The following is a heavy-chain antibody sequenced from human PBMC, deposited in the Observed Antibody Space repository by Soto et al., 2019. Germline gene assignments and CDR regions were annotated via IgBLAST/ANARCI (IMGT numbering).Heavy chain of an antibody. D-gene: IGHD3-9*01. CDR1: GFTFSSYG. Sequence: GGSLRLSCAASGFTFSSYGMHWVRQAPGKGLEWVAVISYDGSNKYYADSVKGRFTISRDNSKNTLYLQMNSLRAEDTAVYYCAKGDDILTGYYNHYYGMDVWGQGTTVTVSS. J-gene: IGHJ6*02. V-gene: IGHV3-30*18. CDR2: ISYDGSNK. CDR3: AKGDDILTGYYNHYYGMDV.